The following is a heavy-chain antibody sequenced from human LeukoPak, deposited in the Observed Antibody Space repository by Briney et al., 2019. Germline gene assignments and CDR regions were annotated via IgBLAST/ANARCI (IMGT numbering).Heavy chain of an antibody. V-gene: IGHV4-30-2*01. D-gene: IGHD3-10*01. CDR2: IYHSGST. CDR1: GGSINSGGYS. CDR3: AKETRPRSELLWFRELGAPLSSLPYYFDY. J-gene: IGHJ4*02. Sequence: SETLSLTCAVSGGSINSGGYSWSWIRQPPGKGLEWIGYIYHSGSTYYSPSLKSRVTISLDRPKNQFSLKLSSVTAADTAVYYCAKETRPRSELLWFRELGAPLSSLPYYFDYWGQGTLVTVSS.